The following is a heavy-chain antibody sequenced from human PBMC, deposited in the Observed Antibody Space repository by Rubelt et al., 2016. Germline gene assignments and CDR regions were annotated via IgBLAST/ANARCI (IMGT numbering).Heavy chain of an antibody. CDR3: ASGSYYFDY. V-gene: IGHV4-59*06. CDR2: IYYSGST. CDR1: GGSISSYY. Sequence: QVQLQESGPGLVKPSETLSLTCTVSGGSISSYYWSWIRQPPGKGLEWIGYIYYSGSTYYNPSLKSRVTISVDTSKNQFSLKLSSVTAADTAVYYCASGSYYFDYWGQGTLVTVSS. J-gene: IGHJ4*02. D-gene: IGHD1-26*01.